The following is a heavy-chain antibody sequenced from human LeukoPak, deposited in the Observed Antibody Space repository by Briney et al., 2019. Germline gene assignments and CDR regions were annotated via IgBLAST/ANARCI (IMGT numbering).Heavy chain of an antibody. V-gene: IGHV3-48*03. Sequence: GGSLRLSCAASGFTLRSYEMNWVRQAPGKGLEWVSYIISSGSTIYYADSVKGRFTISRDNAKNSLYLQMNSLRAEDTAVYYCARHFNYYDSSGYPHWYFDLWGRGTLVTVSS. CDR1: GFTLRSYE. CDR2: IISSGSTI. CDR3: ARHFNYYDSSGYPHWYFDL. D-gene: IGHD3-22*01. J-gene: IGHJ2*01.